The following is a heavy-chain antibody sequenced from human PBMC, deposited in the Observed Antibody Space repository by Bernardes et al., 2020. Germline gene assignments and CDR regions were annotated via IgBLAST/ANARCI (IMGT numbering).Heavy chain of an antibody. Sequence: ETLSLTCTVSGGSISSYYWSWIRQPPGKGLEWIGYIYYSGSTNYNPSLKSRVTISVDTSKNQFSLKLSSVTAADTAVYYCAREGGYSPPAGYYYYGMDVWGQGTTVTVSS. J-gene: IGHJ6*02. D-gene: IGHD5-12*01. CDR1: GGSISSYY. CDR2: IYYSGST. V-gene: IGHV4-59*01. CDR3: AREGGYSPPAGYYYYGMDV.